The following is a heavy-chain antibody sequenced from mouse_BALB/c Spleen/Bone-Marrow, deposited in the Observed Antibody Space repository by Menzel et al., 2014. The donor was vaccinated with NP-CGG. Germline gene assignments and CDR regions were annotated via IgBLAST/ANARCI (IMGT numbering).Heavy chain of an antibody. V-gene: IGHV1-14*01. CDR3: AKGGNYRYDFDY. D-gene: IGHD2-14*01. CDR2: INPYNDGT. J-gene: IGHJ2*01. CDR1: GYTFTSYV. Sequence: VQLQQPGPELVKPGASVKMSRKASGYTFTSYVMHWVKQKPGQGLEWIGYINPYNDGTKYNEKFKGMATLTSDRSSSTAYMELSSRTSEDSAVYYCAKGGNYRYDFDYWGQGTTLTISS.